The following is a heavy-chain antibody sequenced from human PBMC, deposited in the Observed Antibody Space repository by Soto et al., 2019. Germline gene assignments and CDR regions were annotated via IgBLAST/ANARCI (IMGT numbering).Heavy chain of an antibody. Sequence: QVQLQESGPGLVKPSQTLSLTCTVSGGSISSGGYYWSWIRQHPGKGLEWIGYIYYSGSINYNPSLKSRVTISEDTSKNQFSLKMSSVTAADTAVYYCAREIAVAGTHYFDYWGQGTLVTVSS. J-gene: IGHJ4*02. V-gene: IGHV4-31*03. CDR1: GGSISSGGYY. CDR2: IYYSGSI. D-gene: IGHD6-19*01. CDR3: AREIAVAGTHYFDY.